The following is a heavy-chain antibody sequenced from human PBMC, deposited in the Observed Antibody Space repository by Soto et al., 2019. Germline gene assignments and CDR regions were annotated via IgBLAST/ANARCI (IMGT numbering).Heavy chain of an antibody. CDR3: AKSPYSELPRESGEANWFDP. CDR1: GFTFSLYS. J-gene: IGHJ5*02. Sequence: PGGSLRLSCVASGFTFSLYSLSWFRQAPGKGLEWVSGISDSGGRVYFADSVQGRFTISRDNSENTLYLQMSSLRTDDTAVYYCAKSPYSELPRESGEANWFDPWGQGTLVTVSS. D-gene: IGHD2-15*01. CDR2: ISDSGGRV. V-gene: IGHV3-23*01.